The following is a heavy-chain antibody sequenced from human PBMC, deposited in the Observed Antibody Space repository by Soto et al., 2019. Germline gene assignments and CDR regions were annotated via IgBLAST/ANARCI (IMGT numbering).Heavy chain of an antibody. V-gene: IGHV4-30-2*01. CDR3: ATYTAFAKYYFDY. CDR1: CVSITTNGYS. J-gene: IGHJ4*02. Sequence: PSETLSLTCAVSCVSITTNGYSWSWIRQPPGKGLEWIGYIYPSGTIFYNPSLNSRVTISADTSNNQLSLKLTSVTAADTAVYFCATYTAFAKYYFDYWGRGTLVTVSS. D-gene: IGHD3-16*01. CDR2: IYPSGTI.